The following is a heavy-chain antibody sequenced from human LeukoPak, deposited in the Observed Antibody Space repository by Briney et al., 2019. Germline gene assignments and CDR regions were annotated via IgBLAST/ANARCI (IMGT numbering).Heavy chain of an antibody. CDR3: ARGLSTNHFDY. Sequence: GASVKVSCKASGYTFTGYYMHWVRQAPGQGLEWMGWINPNSGGTNHAQKFQGRVTMTRDTSISTAYMELSRLRSDDTAVYYCARGLSTNHFDYWGQGTLVTVSS. CDR1: GYTFTGYY. D-gene: IGHD4/OR15-4a*01. J-gene: IGHJ4*02. CDR2: INPNSGGT. V-gene: IGHV1-2*02.